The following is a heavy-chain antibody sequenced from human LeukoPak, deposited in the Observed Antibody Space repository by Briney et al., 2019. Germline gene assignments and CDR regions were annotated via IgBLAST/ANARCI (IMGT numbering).Heavy chain of an antibody. V-gene: IGHV4-34*01. CDR2: INHSGST. D-gene: IGHD6-19*01. J-gene: IGHJ4*02. Sequence: PSETLSLTCTVSGGSISSYYWSWIRQPPGKGLEWIGEINHSGSTNYNPSLKSRVTISVDTSKNQFSLKLSSVTAADTAVYYCARAEGYSSGLYDYWGQGTLVTVSS. CDR3: ARAEGYSSGLYDY. CDR1: GGSISSYY.